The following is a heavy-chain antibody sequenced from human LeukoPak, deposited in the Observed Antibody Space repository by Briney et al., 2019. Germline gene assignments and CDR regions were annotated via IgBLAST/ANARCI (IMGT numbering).Heavy chain of an antibody. J-gene: IGHJ3*02. Sequence: PSETLSLTCTVSGGSISSYYWSWIRQPAGKGLEWIGRIHTSGSTNYNPSLKSRVTMSVDTSKNQFSLKLSSVTAADTAVYYCARDSSSGWYLGAFDIWGQGTMVTVSS. CDR3: ARDSSSGWYLGAFDI. V-gene: IGHV4-4*07. D-gene: IGHD6-19*01. CDR1: GGSISSYY. CDR2: IHTSGST.